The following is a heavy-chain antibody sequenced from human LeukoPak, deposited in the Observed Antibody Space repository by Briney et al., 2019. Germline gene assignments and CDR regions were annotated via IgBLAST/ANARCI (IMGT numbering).Heavy chain of an antibody. CDR3: ARVKTVTTSGQVDY. V-gene: IGHV3-30-3*01. J-gene: IGHJ4*02. D-gene: IGHD4-17*01. CDR1: GFSISTFW. CDR2: ISYDGSNK. Sequence: GGSLRLSCVASGFSISTFWMTWVRQAPGKGLEWVAVISYDGSNKYYADSVKGRFTISRDNSKNTLYLQMNSLRAEDTAVYYCARVKTVTTSGQVDYWGQGTLVTVSS.